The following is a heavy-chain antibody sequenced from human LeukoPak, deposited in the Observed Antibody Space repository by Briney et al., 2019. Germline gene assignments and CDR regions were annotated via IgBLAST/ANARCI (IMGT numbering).Heavy chain of an antibody. D-gene: IGHD3-3*01. J-gene: IGHJ1*01. CDR3: ARDGTYYDFWSGYYTGEPRQGSPYFQH. Sequence: GGSLRLSCAASGFTFSDYYMSWIRQAPGKGLEWVSYISSSGSTIYYADSVKGRFTISRDNAKNSLYLQMNSLRAEDTAVYYCARDGTYYDFWSGYYTGEPRQGSPYFQHWGQGTLVTVSS. CDR2: ISSSGSTI. V-gene: IGHV3-11*01. CDR1: GFTFSDYY.